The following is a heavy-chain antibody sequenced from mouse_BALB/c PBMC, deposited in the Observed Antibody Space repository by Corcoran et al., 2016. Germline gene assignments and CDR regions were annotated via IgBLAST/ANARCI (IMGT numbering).Heavy chain of an antibody. CDR2: INPGSGGT. CDR3: ARSARATWFAY. CDR1: GYAFTNYL. Sequence: QVQLQQSGAELVRPGTSVKVSCKASGYAFTNYLIEWVKQRPGQGLEWVGVINPGSGGTNYNEKFKGKATLTADKSSSTAYMHLSSLTSDDSAVYFCARSARATWFAYWGQGTLVTVSA. J-gene: IGHJ3*01. V-gene: IGHV1-54*01. D-gene: IGHD3-1*01.